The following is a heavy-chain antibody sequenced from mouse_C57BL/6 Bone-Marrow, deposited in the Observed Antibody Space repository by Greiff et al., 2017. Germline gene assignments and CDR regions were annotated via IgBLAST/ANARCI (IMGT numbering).Heavy chain of an antibody. Sequence: QVQLQQTGAELVKPGASVKLSCKASGYTFTSYWMQWVKQRPGQGLEWIGEIDPSDSYTNYNQKFKGKATLPVDTSSSTAYMQLSSLTSEDSAVYYCARCSSGYYFDYWGQGTTLTVSS. D-gene: IGHD3-2*02. CDR1: GYTFTSYW. J-gene: IGHJ2*01. CDR2: IDPSDSYT. V-gene: IGHV1-50*01. CDR3: ARCSSGYYFDY.